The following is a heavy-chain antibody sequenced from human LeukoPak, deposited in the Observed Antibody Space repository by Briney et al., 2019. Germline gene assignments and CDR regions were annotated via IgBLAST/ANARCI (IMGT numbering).Heavy chain of an antibody. CDR2: IYYSGST. CDR3: ARVGTGPGVY. Sequence: SETLSLTCTVSGGSISSYYWSWIRQPPGKGLEWIGYIYYSGSTNYNPSLKSRVTISVDTSKNQFSLKLSSVTAADTAVYYCARVGTGPGVYWGQGTLVTVSS. V-gene: IGHV4-59*12. D-gene: IGHD3-10*01. J-gene: IGHJ4*02. CDR1: GGSISSYY.